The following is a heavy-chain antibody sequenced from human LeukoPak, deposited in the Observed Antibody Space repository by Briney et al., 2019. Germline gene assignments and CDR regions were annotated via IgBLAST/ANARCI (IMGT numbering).Heavy chain of an antibody. CDR1: GYTFTGYY. D-gene: IGHD3-9*01. CDR2: INPNSGGT. Sequence: ASVKVSCTASGYTFTGYYMHWVRQAPGQGLEWMGWINPNSGGTNYAQKFQGRVTMTRDTSISTAYMELSSLRSEDTAVYYCARVPANYDILTGYPRYYYYYYMDVWGKGTTVTISS. V-gene: IGHV1-2*02. CDR3: ARVPANYDILTGYPRYYYYYYMDV. J-gene: IGHJ6*03.